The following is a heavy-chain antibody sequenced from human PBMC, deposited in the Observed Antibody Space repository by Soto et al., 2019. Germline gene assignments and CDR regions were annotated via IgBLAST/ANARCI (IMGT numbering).Heavy chain of an antibody. CDR1: GFTFSTYA. CDR3: AREDRPWSGYYYGMDV. CDR2: ISFDGNNK. V-gene: IGHV3-30-3*01. D-gene: IGHD3-3*01. J-gene: IGHJ6*02. Sequence: QVQLVESGGGVVQPGRSLRLSCAASGFTFSTYAMHWVRQAPGKGLEWVALISFDGNNKYYADSVKGRFTIARDTSKDTLYLLVNSLRAEDTAVYYCAREDRPWSGYYYGMDVWGQGTTVTVSS.